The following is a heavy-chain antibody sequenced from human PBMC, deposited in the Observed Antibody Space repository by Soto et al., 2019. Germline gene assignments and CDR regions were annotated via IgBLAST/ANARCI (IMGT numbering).Heavy chain of an antibody. CDR1: GFTFRNYA. J-gene: IGHJ4*02. CDR2: ISGSGGST. Sequence: GGSLRLSCAASGFTFRNYAMSWVRQAPGKGLDWVPTISGSGGSTYYADSVKGRFTISRDNSKNTVFLQINSLRAEDTAVYYCAKSISFAVVVPTTVLGYYFDNWGQGTLVTVSS. CDR3: AKSISFAVVVPTTVLGYYFDN. V-gene: IGHV3-23*01. D-gene: IGHD2-21*01.